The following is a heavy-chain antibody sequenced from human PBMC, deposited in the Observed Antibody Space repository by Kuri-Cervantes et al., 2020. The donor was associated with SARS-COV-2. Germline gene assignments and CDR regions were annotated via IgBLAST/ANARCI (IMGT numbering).Heavy chain of an antibody. D-gene: IGHD3-16*01. V-gene: IGHV3-23*03. Sequence: GESLKISCAASGFIFSSYAMSWARQAPGKGLEWVSVIYSGGSSTYYADSVKGRFTISRDNSKNTLYLQMNSLRAEDTAVYYCAKDLGDYGMDVWGQGTTVTVSS. J-gene: IGHJ6*02. CDR2: IYSGGSST. CDR3: AKDLGDYGMDV. CDR1: GFIFSSYA.